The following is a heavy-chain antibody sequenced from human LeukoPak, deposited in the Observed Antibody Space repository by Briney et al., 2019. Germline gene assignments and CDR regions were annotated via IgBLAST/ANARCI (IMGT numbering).Heavy chain of an antibody. V-gene: IGHV4-39*07. J-gene: IGHJ4*02. CDR2: IFYSGST. Sequence: SETLSLTCTVSSGSISTSNYYWGWVRQPPGKALEWIGNIFYSGSTYYSPSLKSRVTMSVDTSKNQFSLKLSSVTAADTAVYYCARGGGWELLRGFGFFYWGQGTLVTVSS. CDR3: ARGGGWELLRGFGFFY. CDR1: SGSISTSNYY. D-gene: IGHD1-26*01.